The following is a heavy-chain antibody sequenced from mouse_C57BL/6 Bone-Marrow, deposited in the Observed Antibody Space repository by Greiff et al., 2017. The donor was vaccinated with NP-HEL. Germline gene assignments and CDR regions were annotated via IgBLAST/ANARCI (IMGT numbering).Heavy chain of an antibody. J-gene: IGHJ2*01. CDR2: INPGSGGT. V-gene: IGHV1-54*01. Sequence: VKLMESGAELVRPGTSVKVSCKASGYAFTNYLIEWVKQRPGQGLEWIGVINPGSGGTNYNEKFKGKATLTADKSSSTAYMQLSSLTSEDSAVYFCARSRGYSFDYWGQGTTLTVSS. CDR1: GYAFTNYL. CDR3: ARSRGYSFDY.